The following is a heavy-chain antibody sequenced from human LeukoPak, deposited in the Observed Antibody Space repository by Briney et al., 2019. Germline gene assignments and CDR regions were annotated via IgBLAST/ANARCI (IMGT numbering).Heavy chain of an antibody. D-gene: IGHD1-26*01. Sequence: PSETLSHTCTVSGGSISSSSYYWGWIRQPPGKGLEWIGSIYYSGSTYYNPSLKSRVTISVDTSKNQFSLKLSSVTAADTAVYYCARHSPVGIFYFDYWGQGTLVTVSS. V-gene: IGHV4-39*01. CDR3: ARHSPVGIFYFDY. J-gene: IGHJ4*02. CDR1: GGSISSSSYY. CDR2: IYYSGST.